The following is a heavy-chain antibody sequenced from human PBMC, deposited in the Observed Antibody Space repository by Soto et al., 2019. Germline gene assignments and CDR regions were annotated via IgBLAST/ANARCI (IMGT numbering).Heavy chain of an antibody. CDR2: ITARGSA. D-gene: IGHD2-2*01. Sequence: QLQLQESGPRLVRPSGALSLPCSVSGASITSRHWWTWVRQSPGKGLEWIAEITARGSAYSNPSRKSRDTLTVDKTQHQLSQQVSPLAAADTDIYHCTISTYAMNGGTHYMALDDDLVTRMDVWGPLTTVTVSS. CDR3: TISTYAMNGGTHYMALDDDLVTRMDV. CDR1: GASITSRHW. J-gene: IGHJ6*02. V-gene: IGHV4-4*02.